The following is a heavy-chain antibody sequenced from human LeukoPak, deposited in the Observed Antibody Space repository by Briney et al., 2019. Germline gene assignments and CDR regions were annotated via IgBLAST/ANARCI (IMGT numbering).Heavy chain of an antibody. D-gene: IGHD2-2*02. Sequence: PSETLSLTSTVSVVSITSSSYYWGWIRHPPGKGLEWIGSIYYSGRTYYNPSLKSPVTLSVGTSKNQFSLKLSSVTAADTAVYYCARHGGRGWKYQLLYRPNWYFDLWGRGTLVTVSS. V-gene: IGHV4-39*01. CDR2: IYYSGRT. CDR3: ARHGGRGWKYQLLYRPNWYFDL. J-gene: IGHJ2*01. CDR1: VVSITSSSYY.